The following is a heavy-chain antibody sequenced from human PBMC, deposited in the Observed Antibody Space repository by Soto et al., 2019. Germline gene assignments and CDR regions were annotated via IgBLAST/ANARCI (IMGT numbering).Heavy chain of an antibody. Sequence: SETLCLTCTVSGASISSYFWNWIRQPPGKGLEWIGYIYYSGSTNYNPSLKSRVTISVDTSKNQFSLKLNSVTAADTAVYYCARDGDYGMKFDYWGQGTLVTVSS. CDR1: GASISSYF. CDR3: ARDGDYGMKFDY. CDR2: IYYSGST. V-gene: IGHV4-59*01. D-gene: IGHD4-17*01. J-gene: IGHJ4*02.